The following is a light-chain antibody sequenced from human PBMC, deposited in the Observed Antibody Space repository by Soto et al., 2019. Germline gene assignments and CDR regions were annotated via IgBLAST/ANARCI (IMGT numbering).Light chain of an antibody. CDR3: CSYTSLSTVV. CDR2: AVS. Sequence: QAVLTQPPSASGSPGQSITISCTGTSSDVGGYNHVSWYQHSPGKAPKLILFAVSDRPSGVSHRFSGSKSGNTASLTISGLQAEDEADYYCCSYTSLSTVVFGGGTKLTVL. V-gene: IGLV2-14*01. CDR1: SSDVGGYNH. J-gene: IGLJ2*01.